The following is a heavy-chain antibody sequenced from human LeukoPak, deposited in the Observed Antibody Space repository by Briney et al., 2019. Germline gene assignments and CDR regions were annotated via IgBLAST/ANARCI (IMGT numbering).Heavy chain of an antibody. Sequence: GGSLRLSCAASGFTVSSNYMSWVRQAPGKGLEWVSAIYSGGSTYYADSVKGRFTISRDNSKNTLYLQMNSLRAEDTAVYYCAKPPKYDILTGYINLFDYWGQGTLVTVSS. CDR1: GFTVSSNY. J-gene: IGHJ4*02. D-gene: IGHD3-9*01. CDR2: IYSGGST. V-gene: IGHV3-53*05. CDR3: AKPPKYDILTGYINLFDY.